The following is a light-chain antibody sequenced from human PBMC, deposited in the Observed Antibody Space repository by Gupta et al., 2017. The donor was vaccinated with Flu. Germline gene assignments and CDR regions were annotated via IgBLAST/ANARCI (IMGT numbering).Light chain of an antibody. Sequence: QSALTQPPSASGSPGKSVTISCTGTSSDVGGYNYVSWYQQHPGKAPNLMIYEGSRRPAGVADRFSGYKSGNTASLTVSGVQAEDEADYYCSSYAGSNNVVFGGGTKLTVL. V-gene: IGLV2-8*01. J-gene: IGLJ2*01. CDR1: SSDVGGYNY. CDR2: EGS. CDR3: SSYAGSNNVV.